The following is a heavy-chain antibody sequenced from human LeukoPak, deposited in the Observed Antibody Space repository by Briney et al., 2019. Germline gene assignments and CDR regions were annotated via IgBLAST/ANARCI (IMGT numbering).Heavy chain of an antibody. D-gene: IGHD3-22*01. Sequence: GGSLRLSCAASGFTFSSYSMNWVRQAPGKGLEWVSSISSSSSYIYYADSVKGRFTISRDNAKNSLYLQMNSLRAEDTAVYYCARDRPADYYDSSGPSDYRGQGTLVTVSS. J-gene: IGHJ4*02. V-gene: IGHV3-21*01. CDR2: ISSSSSYI. CDR3: ARDRPADYYDSSGPSDY. CDR1: GFTFSSYS.